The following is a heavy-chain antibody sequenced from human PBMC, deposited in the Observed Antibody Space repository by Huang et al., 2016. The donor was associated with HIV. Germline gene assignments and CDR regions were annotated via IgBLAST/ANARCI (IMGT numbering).Heavy chain of an antibody. V-gene: IGHV4-34*01. D-gene: IGHD3-22*01. CDR2: INDSGYG. Sequence: QVQLQQWGAGVLKPSETVSLTCGVNGGSVSGYYWSWIRQPTGKGLEWIGEINDSGYGNSNPSLKSRVSISVAASKNQVSLKVTSVTAADSAMYYCARAKWFQARSWNFDLWGRGTLVTVSS. CDR3: ARAKWFQARSWNFDL. J-gene: IGHJ2*01. CDR1: GGSVSGYY.